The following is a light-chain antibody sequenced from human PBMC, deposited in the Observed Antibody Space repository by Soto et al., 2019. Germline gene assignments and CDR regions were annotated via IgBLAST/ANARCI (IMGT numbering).Light chain of an antibody. Sequence: DIQMTQSPSTLSGSVGDRVTITCRASQGISSWLAWYQQKPGKAPKLLIYAASSLQSGVPSRFSGSGSGTDFTLIITSLEPEDFALYYCLQYGDSLKTFGQGTKVDIK. CDR2: AAS. J-gene: IGKJ1*01. CDR1: QGISSW. CDR3: LQYGDSLKT. V-gene: IGKV1-12*01.